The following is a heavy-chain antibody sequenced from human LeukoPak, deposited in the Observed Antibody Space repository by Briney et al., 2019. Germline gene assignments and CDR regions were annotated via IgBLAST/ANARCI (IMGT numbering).Heavy chain of an antibody. CDR2: ISYDGSNT. Sequence: GGSLRLSCAASGFTVSSNYMSWVRQAPGKGLEWVAIISYDGSNTYYADSVKGRFTISRDNSKNTLYLQMDSLRAEDTAVYYCAKEGDISSSWYLSNYFDYWGQGTLVTVSS. V-gene: IGHV3-30*18. CDR3: AKEGDISSSWYLSNYFDY. CDR1: GFTVSSNY. D-gene: IGHD6-13*01. J-gene: IGHJ4*02.